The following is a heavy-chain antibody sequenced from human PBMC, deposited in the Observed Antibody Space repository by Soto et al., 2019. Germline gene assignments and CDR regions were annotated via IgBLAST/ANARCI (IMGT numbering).Heavy chain of an antibody. CDR1: GFTLSSYW. V-gene: IGHV3-7*03. Sequence: GGSLSHSCAASGFTLSSYWMSWVRQAPGKGLEWVANIKQDGSEKYYVDSVKGRFTISRDNAKNSLYLQMNSLRAEDTAVYYWARDVSGSYLYFDYWGQGTRVSV. CDR2: IKQDGSEK. J-gene: IGHJ4*02. D-gene: IGHD1-26*01. CDR3: ARDVSGSYLYFDY.